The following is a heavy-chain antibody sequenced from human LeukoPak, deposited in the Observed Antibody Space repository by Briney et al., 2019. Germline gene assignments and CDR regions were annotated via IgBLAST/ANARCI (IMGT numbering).Heavy chain of an antibody. V-gene: IGHV4-59*01. J-gene: IGHJ4*02. CDR3: AKHYQVRGVIISLFDY. D-gene: IGHD3-10*01. CDR2: IYYSGSTYYSGST. CDR1: GGSISSYY. Sequence: SETLSLTCTVSGGSISSYYWTWIRQPPGKGLEWIGYIYYSGSTYYSGSTNYNPSLKSRVTISVDTSKNQFSLKLSSVTAADTAVYCCAKHYQVRGVIISLFDYWGQGTLVTVSS.